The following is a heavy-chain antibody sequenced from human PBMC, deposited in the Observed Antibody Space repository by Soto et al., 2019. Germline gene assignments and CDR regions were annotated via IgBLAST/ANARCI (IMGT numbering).Heavy chain of an antibody. J-gene: IGHJ3*01. CDR3: ARDNWNTV. Sequence: EVQLVESGGGLVQPGGSLRLACAASGFTFSNYWMHWVRQAPGTGLVWVSRVNGDGSGTFYADSVKGRFTISRDNAENTVFLQMNSLRAEDTAVYYCARDNWNTVWGQGTMVTVSS. CDR2: VNGDGSGT. D-gene: IGHD1-20*01. V-gene: IGHV3-74*01. CDR1: GFTFSNYW.